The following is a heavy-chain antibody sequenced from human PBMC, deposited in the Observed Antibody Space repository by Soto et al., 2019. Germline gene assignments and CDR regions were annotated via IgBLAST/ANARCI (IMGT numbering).Heavy chain of an antibody. D-gene: IGHD6-19*01. V-gene: IGHV4-34*01. Sequence: SETLSLTCAVYGGSFSGYYWSWIRQPPGKGLEWIGEINHSGSTNYNPSLKSRVTISVDTSKNQFSLKLSSVTAADTAVYYCARGFHEAVAGIWYYYYYGMDVWVQGTTVT. CDR1: GGSFSGYY. CDR2: INHSGST. CDR3: ARGFHEAVAGIWYYYYYGMDV. J-gene: IGHJ6*02.